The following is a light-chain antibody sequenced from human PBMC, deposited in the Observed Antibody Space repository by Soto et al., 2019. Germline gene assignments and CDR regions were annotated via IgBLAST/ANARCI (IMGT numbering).Light chain of an antibody. Sequence: SVLTQPASVSGSPGQSITTSCTGSGSDIGAYNYVSWYQQHPGKAPKLLIHGVTRRPSGVSSRFSASKSAYTASLTISGLQAEDEANYYCSSFTTSYFYVFGPGTKVTV. V-gene: IGLV2-14*01. CDR3: SSFTTSYFYV. CDR2: GVT. J-gene: IGLJ1*01. CDR1: GSDIGAYNY.